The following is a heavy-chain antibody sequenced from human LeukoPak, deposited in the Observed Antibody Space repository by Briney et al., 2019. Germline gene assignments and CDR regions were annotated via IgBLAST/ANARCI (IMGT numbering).Heavy chain of an antibody. CDR2: ISSSGSTI. V-gene: IGHV3-11*01. CDR3: ARGLFTIPYYYGMDV. CDR1: GFTFSDFY. J-gene: IGHJ6*02. D-gene: IGHD3-9*01. Sequence: SGGSLRLSCAASGFTFSDFYMTWIRQAPGRGLEWVSYISSSGSTIYYADSVKGRFTISRDNAKNSLYLQMNSLRAEDTAVYYCARGLFTIPYYYGMDVWGQGTTVTVSS.